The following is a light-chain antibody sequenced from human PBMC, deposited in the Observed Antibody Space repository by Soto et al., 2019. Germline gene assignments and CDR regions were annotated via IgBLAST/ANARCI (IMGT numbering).Light chain of an antibody. V-gene: IGKV4-1*01. J-gene: IGKJ4*01. Sequence: DIVMTQSPDSLAVSLGERATINCKSSQSVLYSANNKNCLAWFQQKPGQPPKLLIYWACTRESGVPARFSGSGSGTDFTLPTCGLHAEGVAVGGCQQCYTTTGLTFGGATKVEIK. CDR2: WAC. CDR1: QSVLYSANNKNC. CDR3: QQCYTTTGLT.